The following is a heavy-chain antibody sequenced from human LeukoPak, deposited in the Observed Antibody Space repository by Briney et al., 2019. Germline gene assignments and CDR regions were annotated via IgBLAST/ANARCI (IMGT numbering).Heavy chain of an antibody. V-gene: IGHV4-30-2*01. Sequence: PSQTLSLTCAVSGGSISSGGFSWNWIRQPPGKGLEWIGYIYQSGTTYYNPSLRSRVTISVDRPKNQFSLKLSSVTAADTAVYYCGRGGIAAAASGIDFWGPGPLVTVPS. D-gene: IGHD6-13*01. CDR3: GRGGIAAAASGIDF. CDR2: IYQSGTT. J-gene: IGHJ4*02. CDR1: GGSISSGGFS.